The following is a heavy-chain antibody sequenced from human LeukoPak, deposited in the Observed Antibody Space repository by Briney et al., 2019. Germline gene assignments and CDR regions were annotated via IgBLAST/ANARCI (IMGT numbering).Heavy chain of an antibody. CDR3: ASQPLRGYSKTFDY. V-gene: IGHV3-21*01. CDR2: ISSSSSYI. J-gene: IGHJ4*02. CDR1: GFTFGSYS. D-gene: IGHD3-22*01. Sequence: GGSLRLSCAASGFTFGSYSMNWVRQAPGKGLGWVSSISSSSSYIYYADSVKGRFTISRDNAKNPLYLQMNSLRAEDTAVYYCASQPLRGYSKTFDYWGQGTLVTVSS.